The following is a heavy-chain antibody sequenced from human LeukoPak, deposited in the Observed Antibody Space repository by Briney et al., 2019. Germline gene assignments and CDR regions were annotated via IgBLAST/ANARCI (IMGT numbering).Heavy chain of an antibody. CDR3: ARGRRRLQPFDI. J-gene: IGHJ3*02. D-gene: IGHD5-12*01. CDR1: GYIFTSYG. V-gene: IGHV1-18*01. Sequence: ASVKVSCKASGYIFTSYGISWVRQAPGQGLEWMGWISAYNGYTNYAQKLQGRVTMITDTSTSTAYMELRSLRSGDTAVYYCARGRRRLQPFDIWGQGTMVTVSS. CDR2: ISAYNGYT.